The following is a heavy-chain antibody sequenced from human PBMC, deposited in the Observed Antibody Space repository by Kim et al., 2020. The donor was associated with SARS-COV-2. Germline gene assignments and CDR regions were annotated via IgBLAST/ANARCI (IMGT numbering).Heavy chain of an antibody. J-gene: IGHJ5*02. Sequence: GGSLRLSCAASGFTFTDYWMHWFRQVPGKGLVWVSHVSQDGTDTNYADSVKGRFTISRDNAKNMVYLQMTSLRAEDTGVYYCVRDVGERSVGMQQWFKWFAPWGQGIRVTVSS. D-gene: IGHD6-19*01. CDR1: GFTFTDYW. CDR2: VSQDGTDT. CDR3: VRDVGERSVGMQQWFKWFAP. V-gene: IGHV3-74*01.